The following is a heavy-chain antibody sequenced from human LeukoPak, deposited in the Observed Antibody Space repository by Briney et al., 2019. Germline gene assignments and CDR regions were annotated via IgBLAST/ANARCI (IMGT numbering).Heavy chain of an antibody. V-gene: IGHV4-59*01. J-gene: IGHJ4*02. CDR3: ARDTGSSPGDY. CDR1: GGSISSYY. CDR2: IYYSGST. Sequence: PSETLSLTCTVSGGSISSYYWSWIRQPPGKGLEWIGYIYYSGSTNYNPSLKSRVTISVDTSKNQFSLKLSSVTAADTAVYYCARDTGSSPGDYWGQGTLVTVSS. D-gene: IGHD1-26*01.